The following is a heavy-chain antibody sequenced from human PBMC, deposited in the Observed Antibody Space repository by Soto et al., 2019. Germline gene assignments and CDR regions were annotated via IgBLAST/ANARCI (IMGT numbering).Heavy chain of an antibody. Sequence: GGSLRLSCAASGFTFSSYAMSWVRQAPGKGLEWVSAISGSGGSTYYADSVKGRFTISRDNSKNTLYLQMNSLRAEDTAVYYCAKTGKVVVIPHGAFDIWGQGTMVTVSS. V-gene: IGHV3-23*01. J-gene: IGHJ3*02. CDR3: AKTGKVVVIPHGAFDI. D-gene: IGHD3-22*01. CDR2: ISGSGGST. CDR1: GFTFSSYA.